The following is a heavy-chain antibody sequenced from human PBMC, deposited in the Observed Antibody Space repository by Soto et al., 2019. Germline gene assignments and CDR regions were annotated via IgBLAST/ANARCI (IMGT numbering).Heavy chain of an antibody. Sequence: QVQLVQSGAEVKKPGSSVKVSCKASGGTFNTFAISWVRQAPGQGFEWLGGIIPIFRTPDYAQKFQGRDTIIADESASTAYMELSSLRSEDTAVYYYARDKERQRLGGNYYYAMDIWGQGTTVTVSS. CDR3: ARDKERQRLGGNYYYAMDI. CDR1: GGTFNTFA. D-gene: IGHD5-12*01. CDR2: IIPIFRTP. J-gene: IGHJ6*02. V-gene: IGHV1-69*12.